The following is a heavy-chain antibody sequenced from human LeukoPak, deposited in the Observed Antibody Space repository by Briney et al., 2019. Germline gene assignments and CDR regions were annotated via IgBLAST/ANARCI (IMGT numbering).Heavy chain of an antibody. J-gene: IGHJ4*02. V-gene: IGHV3-30*19. CDR1: GFTFSSYG. CDR2: ISYDGSNK. CDR3: ARESNPTASFDY. Sequence: PGGSLRLSCAASGFTFSSYGMHWVRQAPGKGLEWVAVISYDGSNKYYADSVKGRFTISRDNSKNTLYLQMNSLRAEDTAVYYCARESNPTASFDYWGQGTLVTVSS.